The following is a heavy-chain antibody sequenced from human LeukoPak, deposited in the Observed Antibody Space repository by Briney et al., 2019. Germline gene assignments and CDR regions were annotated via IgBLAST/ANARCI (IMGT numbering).Heavy chain of an antibody. CDR2: ISYDGSNE. V-gene: IGHV3-30*19. D-gene: IGHD3-10*01. CDR1: TFTFSNYG. Sequence: GGSLRLSCAASTFTFSNYGMHWVRQAPGKGLEWVAVISYDGSNEYYTDSVRGRFSISRDNSKDTLYLQMNSLSAEDTAVYYCARGSWFGELLPFDYWGQGTLVTVSS. CDR3: ARGSWFGELLPFDY. J-gene: IGHJ4*02.